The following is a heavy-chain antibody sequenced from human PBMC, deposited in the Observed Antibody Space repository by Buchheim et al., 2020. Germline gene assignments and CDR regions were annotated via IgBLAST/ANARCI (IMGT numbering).Heavy chain of an antibody. D-gene: IGHD3-10*01. J-gene: IGHJ6*02. CDR2: ISYDGSNK. V-gene: IGHV3-30*18. Sequence: QVQLVESGGGVVQPGRSLRLSCAASGFTFSSYGMHWVRQAPGKGLEWVAVISYDGSNKYYADSVKGRFTISRDNSKNKLYLQMNSLRAEDTAVYYCAKEYYYGSGSYYSLPYYYYGMDVWGQGTT. CDR3: AKEYYYGSGSYYSLPYYYYGMDV. CDR1: GFTFSSYG.